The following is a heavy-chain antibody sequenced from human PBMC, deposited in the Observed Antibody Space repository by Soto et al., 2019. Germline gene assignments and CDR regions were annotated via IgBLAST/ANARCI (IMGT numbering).Heavy chain of an antibody. V-gene: IGHV3-21*01. J-gene: IGHJ3*02. CDR1: GFTFSSYS. Sequence: SGGSLRLSCAASGFTFSSYSMNWVRQAPGQGLEWVSSISSSSSYIYYADSVKGRFTISRDNAKNSLYLQMNSLRAEDTGVYYCARDLYSRSGDGAFDIWGQGTMVTVS. CDR2: ISSSSSYI. D-gene: IGHD6-6*01. CDR3: ARDLYSRSGDGAFDI.